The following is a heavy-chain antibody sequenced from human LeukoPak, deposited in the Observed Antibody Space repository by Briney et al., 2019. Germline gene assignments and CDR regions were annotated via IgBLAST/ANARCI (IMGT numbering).Heavy chain of an antibody. CDR1: GFSLRTSAMC. V-gene: IGHV2-70*11. CDR3: ARYNSGSYSYGMDV. CDR2: IDWDDDK. J-gene: IGHJ6*02. Sequence: SGPALLQPTPTLTLTCTFSGFSLRTSAMCVSWIRQPPGKALEWLSRIDWDDDKYYSTSLKTRLTISKDTSKNQVVLTMTNMDPVDTATYYCARYNSGSYSYGMDVWGQGTTVTVSS. D-gene: IGHD1-26*01.